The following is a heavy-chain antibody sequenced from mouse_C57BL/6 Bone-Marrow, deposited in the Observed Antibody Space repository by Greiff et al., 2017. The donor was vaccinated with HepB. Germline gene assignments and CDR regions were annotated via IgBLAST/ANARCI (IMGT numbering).Heavy chain of an antibody. D-gene: IGHD2-1*01. V-gene: IGHV2-3*01. Sequence: QVQLQESGPGLVAPSQSLSITCTVSGFSFTSYGVSWVRQPPGKGLEWVGVIWGDGSTTYHSALISSLSISTDNPKSQVFLKLNSRQTDDTATYYCGKPGYGNYIYAMDYWGQGTSVTVSS. CDR3: GKPGYGNYIYAMDY. J-gene: IGHJ4*01. CDR1: GFSFTSYG. CDR2: IWGDGST.